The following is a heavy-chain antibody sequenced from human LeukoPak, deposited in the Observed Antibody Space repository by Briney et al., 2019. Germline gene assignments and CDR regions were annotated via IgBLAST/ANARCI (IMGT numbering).Heavy chain of an antibody. J-gene: IGHJ4*02. Sequence: SETLSLTCAVYGGSFSGYYWSWIRQPPGKGLEWTGDINHSGNTDYNPSLKSRLTISVDTSKNQFSLKLRSVTAADTALYYCAKTPTALVRGGYYFDNWGRGTLVTVSS. CDR1: GGSFSGYY. CDR3: AKTPTALVRGGYYFDN. D-gene: IGHD6-6*01. CDR2: INHSGNT. V-gene: IGHV4-34*01.